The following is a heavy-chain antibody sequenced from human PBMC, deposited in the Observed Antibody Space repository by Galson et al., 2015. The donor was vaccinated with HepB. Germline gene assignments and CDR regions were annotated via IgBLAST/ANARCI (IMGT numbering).Heavy chain of an antibody. CDR3: TRGRLGAYGVDV. V-gene: IGHV3-74*01. CDR1: GFTVSSYW. J-gene: IGHJ6*02. CDR2: INPDGSIT. Sequence: SLRLSCAASGFTVSSYWMHWVRQPPGKGLVWVARINPDGSITTYADSMKGRFTISRDNAKNTVYLQLDSLGAEDMAVYYCTRGRLGAYGVDVWGQGTTVTVSS. D-gene: IGHD2-21*01.